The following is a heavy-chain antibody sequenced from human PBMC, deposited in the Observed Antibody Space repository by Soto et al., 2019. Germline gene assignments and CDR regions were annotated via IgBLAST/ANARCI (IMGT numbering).Heavy chain of an antibody. CDR2: IYYSGST. CDR1: GGSISSGGYY. CDR3: ARYDSSGYYFNWFDP. D-gene: IGHD3-22*01. V-gene: IGHV4-31*03. Sequence: QVQLQESGPGLVKPSQTLSLTCTVSGGSISSGGYYWSWIRQHPGKGLEWIGYIYYSGSTYYNPSLKSRVTISVDTSKNQFSLKLSSVTAADTAVYYCARYDSSGYYFNWFDPWGQGTLVTVSS. J-gene: IGHJ5*02.